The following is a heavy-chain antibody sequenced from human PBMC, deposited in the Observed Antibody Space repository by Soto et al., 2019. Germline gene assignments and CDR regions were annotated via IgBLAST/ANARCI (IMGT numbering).Heavy chain of an antibody. CDR2: ISGYNGNT. Sequence: QVVLEQSGGEVKKPGASVKVSCKASGYTFSGYSITWVRQAPGQGLGWMGRISGYNGNTNYARTLRGRLTLTTDTSTSTAYMELRSLTSDDTAVYYCARDVFCGGAPACPDMDVWGQGTTVTVSS. D-gene: IGHD2-21*01. V-gene: IGHV1-18*04. CDR3: ARDVFCGGAPACPDMDV. J-gene: IGHJ6*02. CDR1: GYTFSGYS.